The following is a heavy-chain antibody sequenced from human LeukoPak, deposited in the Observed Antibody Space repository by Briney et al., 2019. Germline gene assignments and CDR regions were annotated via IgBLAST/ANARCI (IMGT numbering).Heavy chain of an antibody. CDR1: GGSISSYY. CDR3: ARVRSHYYGSSGYQYYFDY. J-gene: IGHJ4*02. D-gene: IGHD3-22*01. Sequence: SETLSLTCTVSGGSISSYYWSWIRQPAGKGLEWIGRIYTSGSTNYNPSLKSRVTMSVDTSKNQFSLKLSSVTAADTAVYYCARVRSHYYGSSGYQYYFDYWGQGTLVTVSS. CDR2: IYTSGST. V-gene: IGHV4-4*07.